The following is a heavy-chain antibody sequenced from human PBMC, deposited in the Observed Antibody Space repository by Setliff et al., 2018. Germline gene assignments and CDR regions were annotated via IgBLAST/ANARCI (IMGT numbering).Heavy chain of an antibody. Sequence: SETLSLTCTVSDDSFTSSRYYWGWIRQAPGSGLEWIGSISYSGTPYYNASVESRVTISIDTSRNQFSLELRSVTVADTATYYCVRPGGTTVVARHFDYWGSGSLGTSPQ. J-gene: IGHJ4*01. CDR1: DDSFTSSRYY. CDR2: ISYSGTP. CDR3: VRPGGTTVVARHFDY. D-gene: IGHD2-15*01. V-gene: IGHV4-39*01.